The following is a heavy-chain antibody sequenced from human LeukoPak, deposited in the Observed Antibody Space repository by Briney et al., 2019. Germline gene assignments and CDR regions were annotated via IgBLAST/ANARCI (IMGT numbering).Heavy chain of an antibody. CDR2: ISYDGSNK. CDR3: ARVGLGAFDI. V-gene: IGHV3-30-3*01. CDR1: GXTFXXXX. Sequence: SGXTFXXXXXXXXRXXXXXXXEWVAVISYDGSNKYYADSVKGRFTISRDNSKNTLYLQMNSLRAEDTAVYYCARVGLGAFDIWGQGTMVTVSS. J-gene: IGHJ3*02.